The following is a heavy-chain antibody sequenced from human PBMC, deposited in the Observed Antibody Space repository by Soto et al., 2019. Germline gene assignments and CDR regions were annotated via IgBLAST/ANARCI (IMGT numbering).Heavy chain of an antibody. CDR1: GGSISSYY. D-gene: IGHD3-10*01. CDR2: IYYSGST. Sequence: SETLSLTCTASGGSISSYYWSWIRQPPGKGLEWIGYIYYSGSTNYNPSLKSRVTISVDTSKNQFSLKLSSVTAADTAVYYCARLRGYYGSGSPNWFDPWGQGTLVTVSS. CDR3: ARLRGYYGSGSPNWFDP. V-gene: IGHV4-59*08. J-gene: IGHJ5*02.